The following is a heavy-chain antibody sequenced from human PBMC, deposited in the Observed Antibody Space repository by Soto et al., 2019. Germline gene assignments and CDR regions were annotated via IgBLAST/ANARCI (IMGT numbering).Heavy chain of an antibody. Sequence: ASVKVSCKASGYTFIRYSINWVRQAPGQGLEWMGWISTYNGNTNYEQKFQGRVTMTTDTSTSTAYMELRSLRSDDTAVYYCARERALYYYDSSGYHYDAFDIWGQGTMVTVS. V-gene: IGHV1-18*01. CDR3: ARERALYYYDSSGYHYDAFDI. D-gene: IGHD3-22*01. CDR2: ISTYNGNT. J-gene: IGHJ3*02. CDR1: GYTFIRYS.